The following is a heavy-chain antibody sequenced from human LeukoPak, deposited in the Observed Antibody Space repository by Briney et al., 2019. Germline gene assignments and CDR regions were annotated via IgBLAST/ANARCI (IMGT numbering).Heavy chain of an antibody. Sequence: SVKVSCKASGGTFSSYAISWVRQAPGQGLEWMGGIIPIFGTANYAQKFQGRVTITADESTSTAYMELSSLRSEDTAVYYCARESWGSIGIYNWFDPWGQGTLVTVSS. D-gene: IGHD3-16*01. CDR1: GGTFSSYA. V-gene: IGHV1-69*01. CDR3: ARESWGSIGIYNWFDP. J-gene: IGHJ5*02. CDR2: IIPIFGTA.